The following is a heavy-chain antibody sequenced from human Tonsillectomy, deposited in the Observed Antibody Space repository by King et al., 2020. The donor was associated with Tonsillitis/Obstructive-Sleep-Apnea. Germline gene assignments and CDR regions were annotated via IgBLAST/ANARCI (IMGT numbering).Heavy chain of an antibody. V-gene: IGHV4-39*01. CDR1: GGSISSSSYY. D-gene: IGHD1-26*01. J-gene: IGHJ3*02. Sequence: LQLQESGPGLVKPSETLSLTCTVSGGSISSSSYYWGWIRQPPGKGLEWIGSIYYSGSTYYNPSLKSRVTISVDTSKNQFSLKLSSVTAADTAVYYCARPGREGATREGAFDIWGQGTMVTVSS. CDR3: ARPGREGATREGAFDI. CDR2: IYYSGST.